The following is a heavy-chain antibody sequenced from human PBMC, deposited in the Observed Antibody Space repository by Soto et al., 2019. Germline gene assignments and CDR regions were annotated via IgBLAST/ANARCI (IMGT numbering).Heavy chain of an antibody. D-gene: IGHD3-22*01. CDR3: ARASVYYYDSSGFTQFDC. J-gene: IGHJ4*02. V-gene: IGHV1-2*04. CDR1: GYTFTGYY. Sequence: QVQLVQSGAEVKKPGASVKVSCKASGYTFTGYYMHWVRQAPGQGLEWMGWINPNSGGTNYAQKFQGWVTMTRDTSISTAYMELSRLRSDDTAVYYCARASVYYYDSSGFTQFDCWGQGTLVTVSS. CDR2: INPNSGGT.